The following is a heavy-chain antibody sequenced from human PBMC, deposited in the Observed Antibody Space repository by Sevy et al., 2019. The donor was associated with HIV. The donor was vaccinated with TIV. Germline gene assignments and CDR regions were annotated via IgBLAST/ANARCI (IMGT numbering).Heavy chain of an antibody. CDR2: NNDVGST. V-gene: IGHV4-34*01. CDR3: ARVPSLYGSGSYYREYYFDS. J-gene: IGHJ4*02. Sequence: SETLSLTCAVYGGSFNGYFWSWIRHSPGKGLEWIGENNDVGSTRYNPSLKSRVTISVDTSKSQFSLKLTSVTAADTAVYFCARVPSLYGSGSYYREYYFDSWAREPWSASPQ. CDR1: GGSFNGYF. D-gene: IGHD3-10*01.